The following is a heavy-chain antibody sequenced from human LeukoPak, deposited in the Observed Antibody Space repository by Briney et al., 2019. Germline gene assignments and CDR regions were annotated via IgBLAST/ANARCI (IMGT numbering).Heavy chain of an antibody. Sequence: PGGSLRLSCAASGFTFSSCEMNWVSQAPGKGLEWVSYISSSGSTIYYADSVKGRFTISRDNAKNSLYVQMNSLRAEDTAVYYCARGVPGYCSGTSCYKDYYYMDVWGKGTTVTVSS. CDR2: ISSSGSTI. V-gene: IGHV3-48*03. CDR3: ARGVPGYCSGTSCYKDYYYMDV. CDR1: GFTFSSCE. D-gene: IGHD2-2*02. J-gene: IGHJ6*03.